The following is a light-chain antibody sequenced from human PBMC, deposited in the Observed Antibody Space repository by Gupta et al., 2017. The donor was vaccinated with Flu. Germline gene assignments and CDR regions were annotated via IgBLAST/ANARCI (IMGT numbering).Light chain of an antibody. CDR3: QSADSTSSYFV. Sequence: GHTAKITCSGDAVPNQYVYWFQQRPGQAPTLLIYKDTERPSGIPERFSASNTGTTVTLTSRGVQAEDEADYYCQSADSTSSYFVFGSGTKVTVL. CDR2: KDT. CDR1: AVPNQY. J-gene: IGLJ1*01. V-gene: IGLV3-25*03.